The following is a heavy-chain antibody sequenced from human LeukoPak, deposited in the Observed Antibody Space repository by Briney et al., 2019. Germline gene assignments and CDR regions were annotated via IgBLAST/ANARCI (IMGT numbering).Heavy chain of an antibody. CDR3: TRFRNIASLYGMDV. CDR1: GFTFSGSA. D-gene: IGHD2/OR15-2a*01. V-gene: IGHV3-73*01. J-gene: IGHJ6*02. Sequence: GGFLKLSCAASGFTFSGSAMHWVRQASGKGLEWVGRIRSKANSYATAYAASVKGRFTISRDDSKNTAYLQMNSLKTEDTAVYYCTRFRNIASLYGMDVWGQGTTVTVSS. CDR2: IRSKANSYAT.